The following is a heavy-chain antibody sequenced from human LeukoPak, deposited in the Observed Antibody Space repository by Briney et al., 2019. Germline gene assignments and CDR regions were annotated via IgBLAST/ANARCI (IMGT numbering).Heavy chain of an antibody. Sequence: GGSLSLPCSASGFTFTSYGMHWVRQAPGKGLEWVAFIRYDGSNKYYADSVKGRFTISRDNSKNTLYLQMNSLRAEDTAVYYCAKTQDYYGSGSYYNVYYYYYMDVWGKGTTVTVSS. V-gene: IGHV3-30*02. D-gene: IGHD3-10*01. CDR2: IRYDGSNK. CDR3: AKTQDYYGSGSYYNVYYYYYMDV. J-gene: IGHJ6*03. CDR1: GFTFTSYG.